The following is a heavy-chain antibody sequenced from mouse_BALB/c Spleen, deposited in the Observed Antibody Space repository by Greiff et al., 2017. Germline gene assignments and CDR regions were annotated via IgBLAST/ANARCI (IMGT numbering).Heavy chain of an antibody. CDR1: GYTFTDYE. V-gene: IGHV1-15*01. CDR3: TRGGVVARYYAMDY. D-gene: IGHD1-1*01. J-gene: IGHJ4*01. Sequence: QVQLQQSGAELVRPGASVTLSCKASGYTFTDYEMHWVKQTPVHGLEWIGAIDPETGGTAYNQKFKGKATLTADKSSSTAYMELRSLTSEDSAVYYCTRGGVVARYYAMDYWGQGTSVTVSS. CDR2: IDPETGGT.